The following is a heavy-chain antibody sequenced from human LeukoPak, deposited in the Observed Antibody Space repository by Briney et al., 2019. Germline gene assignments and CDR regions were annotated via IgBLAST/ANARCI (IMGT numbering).Heavy chain of an antibody. J-gene: IGHJ3*02. CDR1: GGSISSSSYY. CDR2: IYYSGST. D-gene: IGHD1-26*01. V-gene: IGHV4-39*01. Sequence: SXTLSLTCTVSGGSISSSSYYWGWIRQPPGKGLEWIVSIYYSGSTYYNPSLKSRVTISVDTSKNQFSLKLSSVTAADTAVYYCARGPYSGSYRGAFDIWGQGTMVTVSS. CDR3: ARGPYSGSYRGAFDI.